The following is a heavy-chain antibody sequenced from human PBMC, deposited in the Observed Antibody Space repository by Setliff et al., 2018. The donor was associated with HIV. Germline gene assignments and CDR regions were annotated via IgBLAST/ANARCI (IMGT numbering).Heavy chain of an antibody. CDR3: TRGRYSSGWSDY. D-gene: IGHD6-19*01. CDR2: IRSKAYGGTE. Sequence: GGSLRLSCTASGLTFDDYGMSWVRQAPGKGLEWVGFIRSKAYGGTEKYAASVKGRFIISRDDTKSIDYLQMNSLETADKAVYYCTRGRYSSGWSDYWGQGTLVTVSS. CDR1: GLTFDDYG. V-gene: IGHV3-49*04. J-gene: IGHJ4*02.